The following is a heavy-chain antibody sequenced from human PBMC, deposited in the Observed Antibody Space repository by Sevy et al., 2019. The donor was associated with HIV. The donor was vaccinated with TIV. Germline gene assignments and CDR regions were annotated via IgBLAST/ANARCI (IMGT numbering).Heavy chain of an antibody. CDR1: GFTFSSYW. V-gene: IGHV3-7*01. CDR3: ATYYYDSSGYYLDY. CDR2: IKQDGSEK. J-gene: IGHJ4*02. Sequence: GSLRLSCAASGFTFSSYWMSWVRQAPGKGLEWVANIKQDGSEKYYVDSVKGRFTISRDNAKNSLYLQMNSLRAEDTAVYYCATYYYDSSGYYLDYWGQGTLVTVSS. D-gene: IGHD3-22*01.